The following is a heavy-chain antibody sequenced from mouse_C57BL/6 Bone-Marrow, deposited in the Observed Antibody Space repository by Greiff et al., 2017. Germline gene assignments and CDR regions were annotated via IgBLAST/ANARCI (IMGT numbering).Heavy chain of an antibody. Sequence: QVQLQQPGTELVKPGASVKLSCKASGYTFTSYWMHWVKQRPGQGLEWIGNINPSNGGTNYNEKFKSKATLTVDKSSSTAYMQLSSLTSEDSAVYYCARSLYGNYFRWYFDVWGTGTTVTVSS. V-gene: IGHV1-53*01. CDR3: ARSLYGNYFRWYFDV. CDR2: INPSNGGT. CDR1: GYTFTSYW. J-gene: IGHJ1*03. D-gene: IGHD2-1*01.